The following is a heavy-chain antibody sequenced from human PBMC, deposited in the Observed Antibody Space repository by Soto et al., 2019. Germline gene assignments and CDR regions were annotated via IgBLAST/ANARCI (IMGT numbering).Heavy chain of an antibody. V-gene: IGHV3-23*01. Sequence: GGSLRLSCAASGCTISSYAMSWVRQVPGKGLEWVSAISGSGVSTYYADSVKGRFTISRDNSKNTLYLQMNSLRAEDTAVYYCAKACTNGLCYIDYWGQGTLVTVSS. D-gene: IGHD2-8*01. CDR2: ISGSGVST. CDR1: GCTISSYA. CDR3: AKACTNGLCYIDY. J-gene: IGHJ4*02.